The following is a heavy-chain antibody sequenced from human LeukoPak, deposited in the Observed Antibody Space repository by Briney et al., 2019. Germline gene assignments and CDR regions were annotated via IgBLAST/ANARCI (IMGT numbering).Heavy chain of an antibody. J-gene: IGHJ4*02. D-gene: IGHD3-10*01. V-gene: IGHV3-48*02. CDR2: ISSSSTTI. Sequence: PGGSLRLSCAASGFTFSISSMNWVRQAPGNGLEWVSFISSSSTTIYYVDSVKGRFTISRDNAKNSLYLQMNSLRDEDTAVYYCARGGGSGLAYWGQGTLVTVSS. CDR3: ARGGGSGLAY. CDR1: GFTFSISS.